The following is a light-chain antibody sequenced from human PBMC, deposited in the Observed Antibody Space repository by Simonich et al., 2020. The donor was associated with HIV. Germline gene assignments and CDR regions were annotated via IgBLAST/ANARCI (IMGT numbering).Light chain of an antibody. CDR1: QSVSYSSNNKNY. J-gene: IGKJ3*01. V-gene: IGKV4-1*01. Sequence: DIVMTQSPDSLAVSLGERATINCKSSQSVSYSSNNKNYLAWYQQKPGQPPKLLIYWASTRESGVPDRFSGSGSGTDFTLTISSLQAEDVAVYYCQQYYSSPFTFGPGTKVDFK. CDR3: QQYYSSPFT. CDR2: WAS.